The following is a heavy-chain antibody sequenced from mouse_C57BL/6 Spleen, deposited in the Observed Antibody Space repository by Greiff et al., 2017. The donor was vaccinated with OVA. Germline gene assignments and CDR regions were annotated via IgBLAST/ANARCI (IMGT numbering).Heavy chain of an antibody. CDR1: GYAFTNYL. D-gene: IGHD1-1*01. Sequence: LQESGAELVRPGTSVKVSCKASGYAFTNYLIEWVKQRPGQGLEWIGVINPGSGGTNYNEKFKGKATLTADQSSSTAYMQLSSLTSEDSAVYFCARGDYGSGLDYWGQGTTLTVSS. V-gene: IGHV1-54*01. CDR3: ARGDYGSGLDY. J-gene: IGHJ2*01. CDR2: INPGSGGT.